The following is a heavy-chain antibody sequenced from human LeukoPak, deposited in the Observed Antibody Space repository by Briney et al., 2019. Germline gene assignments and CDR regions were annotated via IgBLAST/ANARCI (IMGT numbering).Heavy chain of an antibody. CDR1: GFTFSNYA. Sequence: GGSLRLSCSASGFTFSNYAMHWVRQAPGKGLEWVSVIYSGGGTYYADSVKGRFTISRDNSKITLYLQMNSLRAEDTAVYYCARVQWLSFDYWGQGTLVTVSS. CDR3: ARVQWLSFDY. D-gene: IGHD3-22*01. V-gene: IGHV3-53*01. CDR2: IYSGGGT. J-gene: IGHJ4*02.